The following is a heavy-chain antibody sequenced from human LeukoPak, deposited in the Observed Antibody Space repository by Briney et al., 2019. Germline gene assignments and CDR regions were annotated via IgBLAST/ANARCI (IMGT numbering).Heavy chain of an antibody. CDR3: ARERETSSWHALFKNYYGMDV. D-gene: IGHD6-13*01. CDR1: GYTFTNYG. CDR2: INPHNGNA. Sequence: ASVKVSCKASGYTFTNYGITWVRQAPGQGLEWMGWINPHNGNANYEQKLQGRVTKTTDPSTSTAYRELRSLRSDDTAVYFCARERETSSWHALFKNYYGMDVWGQGTTVTVSS. V-gene: IGHV1-18*01. J-gene: IGHJ6*02.